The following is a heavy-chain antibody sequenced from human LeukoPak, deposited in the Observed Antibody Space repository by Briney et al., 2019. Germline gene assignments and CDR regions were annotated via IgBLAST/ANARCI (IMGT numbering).Heavy chain of an antibody. CDR1: GFTFSDSA. Sequence: GGSLKLSCAASGFTFSDSAIHWVRQASGKGLEGVGRIRTKANTYVTAYAPSVKGRFTISRDDSKNTAYLQMSSLKTDDTAVYYCARKNNYDRSEHWFEFDHWGQGTLVTVSS. V-gene: IGHV3-73*01. D-gene: IGHD3-22*01. CDR3: ARKNNYDRSEHWFEFDH. CDR2: IRTKANTYVT. J-gene: IGHJ4*02.